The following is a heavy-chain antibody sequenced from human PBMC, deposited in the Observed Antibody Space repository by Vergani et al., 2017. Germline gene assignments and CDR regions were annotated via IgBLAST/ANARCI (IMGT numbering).Heavy chain of an antibody. CDR3: ARGDRWIRRVTAPWDY. Sequence: QVQLVQSGSELRKPGASVKVSCKASGYTLNNYGLNWARQAPGQGLEWMGWINTNTGKPMYAPAFTGRFVFSLDTAVNTAYLQINNLRPDDTAVYFCARGDRWIRRVTAPWDYWGQGTLVTVSS. D-gene: IGHD2-21*02. J-gene: IGHJ4*02. CDR1: GYTLNNYG. CDR2: INTNTGKP. V-gene: IGHV7-4-1*02.